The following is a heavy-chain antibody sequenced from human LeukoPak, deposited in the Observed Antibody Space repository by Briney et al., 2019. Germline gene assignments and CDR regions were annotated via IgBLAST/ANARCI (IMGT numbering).Heavy chain of an antibody. CDR2: IRSQAYGGTT. CDR1: GFTFGDFL. Sequence: GGSLRLSCTSSGFTFGDFLMAWVRQPPGKGQEWIGFIRSQAYGGTTQYAASVKGKFTISRDDSISTAYLQINSLTTEDTAVYYCTRGQFGYSSRLDSWGQGTPVTVSS. J-gene: IGHJ4*02. V-gene: IGHV3-49*04. CDR3: TRGQFGYSSRLDS. D-gene: IGHD2-2*01.